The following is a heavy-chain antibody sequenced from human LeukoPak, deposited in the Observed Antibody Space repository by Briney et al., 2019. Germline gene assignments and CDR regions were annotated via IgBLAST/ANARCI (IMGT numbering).Heavy chain of an antibody. J-gene: IGHJ4*02. CDR3: GVVPAATMLRDS. V-gene: IGHV3-33*01. D-gene: IGHD2-2*01. Sequence: GRSLRLSCAAAGVPFSTYGMHWVRQAPGKGLEWLAVLGDDGINTHYADSVKGRFTISRDNSQNTLYLQMISLRAEDTAVYYCGVVPAATMLRDSWGQGTLVTVSS. CDR2: LGDDGINT. CDR1: GVPFSTYG.